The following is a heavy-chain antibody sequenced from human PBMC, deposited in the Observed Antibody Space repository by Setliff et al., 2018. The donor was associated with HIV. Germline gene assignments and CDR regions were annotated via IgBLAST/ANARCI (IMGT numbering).Heavy chain of an antibody. CDR3: ARDTSRYTESAFDM. J-gene: IGHJ3*02. D-gene: IGHD2-2*02. Sequence: GESLKISCAASRFILSDHHMDWVRQAPGKGLEWVGRIRKTYTTEYAASVKDRFTISRDDSTNSLYLQMNSLKTEDTAVYYCARDTSRYTESAFDMWGQGTLVTVS. CDR2: IRKTYTT. V-gene: IGHV3-72*01. CDR1: RFILSDHH.